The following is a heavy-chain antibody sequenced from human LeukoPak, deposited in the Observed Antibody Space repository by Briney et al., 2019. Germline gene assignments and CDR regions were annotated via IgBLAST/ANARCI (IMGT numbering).Heavy chain of an antibody. J-gene: IGHJ4*02. D-gene: IGHD3-22*01. CDR3: ARGGGYYQRNDY. CDR1: GFTFSNYN. V-gene: IGHV3-7*04. Sequence: GGSLRLSCAASGFTFSNYNMNWVRQAPGKGLEWVANIKQDGSEKYYVDSVKGRFTISRDNAKNSLYLQMNSLRAEDTAVYYCARGGGYYQRNDYWGQGTLVTVSS. CDR2: IKQDGSEK.